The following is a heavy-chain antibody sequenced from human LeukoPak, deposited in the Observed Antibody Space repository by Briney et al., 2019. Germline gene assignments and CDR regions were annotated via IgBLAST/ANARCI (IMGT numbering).Heavy chain of an antibody. CDR3: AKATGTFYYFDY. CDR2: ISGSGGST. D-gene: IGHD1-1*01. V-gene: IGHV3-23*01. CDR1: GFTFSDYY. Sequence: PGGSLRLSCAASGFTFSDYYMSWVRQAPGKGLEWVSAISGSGGSTYYADSVKGRFTISRDNSKNTLYLQMNSLRAEDTAVYYCAKATGTFYYFDYWGQGTLVTVSS. J-gene: IGHJ4*02.